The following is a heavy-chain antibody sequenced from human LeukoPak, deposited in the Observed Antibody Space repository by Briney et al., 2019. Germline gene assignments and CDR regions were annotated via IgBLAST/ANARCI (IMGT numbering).Heavy chain of an antibody. J-gene: IGHJ4*02. Sequence: SETLSLTCTVSGCTISSYYWSWLRQPAGKGLEWIGRIYTSGSTNYNPSLKSRVTISVDKSKNQFSLKLSSVTAADTAVYYCARDREVGSSWGPFDYWGQGTLVTVSS. V-gene: IGHV4-4*07. D-gene: IGHD6-13*01. CDR2: IYTSGST. CDR1: GCTISSYY. CDR3: ARDREVGSSWGPFDY.